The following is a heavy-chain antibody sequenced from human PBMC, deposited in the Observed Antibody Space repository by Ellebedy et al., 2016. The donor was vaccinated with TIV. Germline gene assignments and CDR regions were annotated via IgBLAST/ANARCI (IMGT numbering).Heavy chain of an antibody. Sequence: GGSLRLSXAASGFTFRTYAMTWVRQAPGKGLDWVSAISGGGDSTDYADSVKGRFTISRDNSKNTLYLQMNSLRAEDTAVYYCAKSGYDILTAYLYWGQGTLVTVAS. CDR2: ISGGGDST. V-gene: IGHV3-23*01. D-gene: IGHD3-9*01. CDR3: AKSGYDILTAYLY. J-gene: IGHJ4*02. CDR1: GFTFRTYA.